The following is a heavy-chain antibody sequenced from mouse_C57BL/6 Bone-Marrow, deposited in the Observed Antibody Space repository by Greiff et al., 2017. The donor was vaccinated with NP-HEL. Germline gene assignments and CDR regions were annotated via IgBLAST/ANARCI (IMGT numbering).Heavy chain of an antibody. Sequence: DVKLVESGGGLVQPKGSLKLSCAASGFSFNTYAMNWVRQAPGKGLEWVARIRSKSNNYATYYADSVKDRFTISRDDSESMLYLQMNNLKTEDTAMYYCVRARGYYAMDYWGQGTSVTVSS. J-gene: IGHJ4*01. CDR2: IRSKSNNYAT. CDR1: GFSFNTYA. CDR3: VRARGYYAMDY. V-gene: IGHV10-1*01.